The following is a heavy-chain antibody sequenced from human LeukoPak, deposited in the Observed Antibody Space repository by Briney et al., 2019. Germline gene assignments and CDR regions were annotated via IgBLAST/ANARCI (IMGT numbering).Heavy chain of an antibody. Sequence: ASVNVSCKVSGYTLTELSMHWVRQAPGKGLEWMGGFDPEDGETIYAQKFQGRVTMTEDTSTDTAYMELSSLRSDDTAVYYCARDVGITMIVVVILDYWGQGTLVTVSS. CDR1: GYTLTELS. D-gene: IGHD3-22*01. J-gene: IGHJ4*02. V-gene: IGHV1-24*01. CDR2: FDPEDGET. CDR3: ARDVGITMIVVVILDY.